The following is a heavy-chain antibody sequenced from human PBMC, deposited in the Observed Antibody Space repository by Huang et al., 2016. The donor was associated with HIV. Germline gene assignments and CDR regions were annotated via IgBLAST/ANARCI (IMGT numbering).Heavy chain of an antibody. CDR2: FDPEISDT. Sequence: QVQLVQSRAEVKKPGASVKVSCKVSEYTLTELSIHWVRQPPGNGLEWMVGFDPEISDTSYALKFQRRVTRTEDTSTETAFMERSGLRPEDTAVYYCSTGFDVFFDFWGQGTLVTVSS. CDR1: EYTLTELS. J-gene: IGHJ4*02. CDR3: STGFDVFFDF. V-gene: IGHV1-24*01. D-gene: IGHD3-9*01.